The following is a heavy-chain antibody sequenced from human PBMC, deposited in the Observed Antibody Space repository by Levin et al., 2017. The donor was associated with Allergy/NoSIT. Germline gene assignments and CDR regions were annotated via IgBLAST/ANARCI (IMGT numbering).Heavy chain of an antibody. CDR3: ARYRREYSGHDHYYYYYMDV. V-gene: IGHV4-59*11. J-gene: IGHJ6*03. CDR1: GGSISDHF. Sequence: SETLSLTCTVSGGSISDHFWSWIRQAPGKGLEWIGEVYYSWTTNYTPSLKSRVTISVDTYDNQFSLKLRSVTAADTAIYYCARYRREYSGHDHYYYYYMDVWGKGTTVTVSS. CDR2: VYYSWTT. D-gene: IGHD5-12*01.